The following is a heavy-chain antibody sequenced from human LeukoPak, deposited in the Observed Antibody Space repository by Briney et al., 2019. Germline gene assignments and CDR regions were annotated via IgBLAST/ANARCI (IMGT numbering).Heavy chain of an antibody. CDR2: SIPIFGAA. CDR1: GGTFSSYA. V-gene: IGHV1-69*13. Sequence: VASVKVSCKASGGTFSSYAISWVRHAPRQGLEWMGVSIPIFGAANYAQTFQGRVTTTPDETTSTPYIEQSSVRSEDTGVYYCAKGSGCEAQYYYYYMDVWGKGTTVTISS. D-gene: IGHD5-12*01. CDR3: AKGSGCEAQYYYYYMDV. J-gene: IGHJ6*03.